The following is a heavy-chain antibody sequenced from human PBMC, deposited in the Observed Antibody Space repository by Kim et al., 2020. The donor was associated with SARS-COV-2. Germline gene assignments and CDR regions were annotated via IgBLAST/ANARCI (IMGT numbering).Heavy chain of an antibody. V-gene: IGHV5-51*01. J-gene: IGHJ4*02. CDR2: IYPGDSDT. Sequence: GESLKISCKGSGYSFTSYWIGWVRQMPGKGLEWMGIIYPGDSDTRYSPSFQGQVTIPADKSISTAYLQWSSLKASDTAMYCCARSYSSSGIDYWGQGTLVTVSS. CDR3: ARSYSSSGIDY. CDR1: GYSFTSYW. D-gene: IGHD6-13*01.